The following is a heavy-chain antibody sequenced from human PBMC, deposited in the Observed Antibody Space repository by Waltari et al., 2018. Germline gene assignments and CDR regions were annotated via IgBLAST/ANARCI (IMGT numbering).Heavy chain of an antibody. V-gene: IGHV3-7*01. J-gene: IGHJ3*02. CDR3: AKITMIVVVDAFDI. CDR2: IKQDGSEK. Sequence: EVQLVESGGGLVQPGGSLRLSCAASGFTFSSYWMSWVRQAPGKGLEWVANIKQDGSEKYYVDPVKGRFTSSRDNAKNSLYLQRNSLRAEDTAVYYCAKITMIVVVDAFDIWGQGTMVTVSS. D-gene: IGHD3-22*01. CDR1: GFTFSSYW.